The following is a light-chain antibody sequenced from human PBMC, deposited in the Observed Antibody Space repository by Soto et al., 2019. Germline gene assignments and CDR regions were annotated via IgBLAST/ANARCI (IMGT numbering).Light chain of an antibody. V-gene: IGKV1-39*01. CDR2: AAS. CDR3: QQSYSPPPIT. Sequence: DIQMTQSPSSLSASVGDRVTITFRSSQSIANYLNWYQQKPGKAPKLLMYAASTLQSGVPSRFSGSGFGTDFTLTISSLQTEDFATYYCQQSYSPPPITFGQGTRLEIK. J-gene: IGKJ5*01. CDR1: QSIANY.